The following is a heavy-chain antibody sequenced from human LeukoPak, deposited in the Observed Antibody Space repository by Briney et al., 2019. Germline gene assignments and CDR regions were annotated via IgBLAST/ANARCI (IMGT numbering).Heavy chain of an antibody. CDR1: GYTLTELS. V-gene: IGHV1-24*01. Sequence: ASVKVSCNVSGYTLTELSMHWVRLTPGKGLQWMGGFDPDDGEIIYAQKFQGRVTMTEDTSTGTAYMELRSLRSEDTAMYYCALVRGAYRYDSAWYFDFWGQGTLVTVSS. CDR3: ALVRGAYRYDSAWYFDF. D-gene: IGHD5-18*01. CDR2: FDPDDGEI. J-gene: IGHJ4*02.